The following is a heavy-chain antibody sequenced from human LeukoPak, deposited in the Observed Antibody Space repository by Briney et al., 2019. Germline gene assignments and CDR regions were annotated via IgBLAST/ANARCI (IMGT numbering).Heavy chain of an antibody. V-gene: IGHV1-69*13. CDR2: IIPIFGTA. J-gene: IGHJ4*02. Sequence: SVKVSCMASGGTFSSYAISWVRQAPGQGLEWMGGIIPIFGTANYAQKFQGRVTITADESTSTAYMELSSLRSEDTAVYYCARDRGYSSGWYDYWGQGTLVTVSS. CDR3: ARDRGYSSGWYDY. CDR1: GGTFSSYA. D-gene: IGHD6-19*01.